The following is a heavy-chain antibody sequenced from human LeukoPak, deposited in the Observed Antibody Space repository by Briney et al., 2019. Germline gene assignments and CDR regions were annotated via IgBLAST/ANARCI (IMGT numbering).Heavy chain of an antibody. CDR2: IYSSGIT. CDR1: GGSISGYY. V-gene: IGHV4-59*12. J-gene: IGHJ4*02. Sequence: SETLSLTCTVSGGSISGYYWSWIRQPPGKGLEWIAYIYSSGITNSNPSLRSRVTISVDTSKNQFSLKLNSVTAADTAVYYCARRVSRWFGELSRFDYWGQGTLVTVSS. D-gene: IGHD3-10*01. CDR3: ARRVSRWFGELSRFDY.